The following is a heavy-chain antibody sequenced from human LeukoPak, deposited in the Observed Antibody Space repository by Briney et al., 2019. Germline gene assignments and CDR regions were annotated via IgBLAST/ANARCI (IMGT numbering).Heavy chain of an antibody. CDR2: IYTSGST. CDR1: GGSISSYY. V-gene: IGHV4-4*09. CDR3: ARPARNSSGYYYAD. D-gene: IGHD3-22*01. J-gene: IGHJ4*02. Sequence: SETLSLTCTVSGGSISSYYWSWIRQPPGRGLEWIGYIYTSGSTNYNPSLKSRVPISVATSTNQFSLKLSSVTAADTAVYYCARPARNSSGYYYADWGQGTLVTVSS.